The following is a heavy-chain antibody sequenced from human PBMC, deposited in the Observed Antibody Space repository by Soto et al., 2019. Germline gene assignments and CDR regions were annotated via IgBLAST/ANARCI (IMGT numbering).Heavy chain of an antibody. V-gene: IGHV3-48*03. CDR1: GVSFNLHD. J-gene: IGHJ4*02. D-gene: IGHD3-9*01. CDR3: ARVKLVAVVSLFSYYFAC. Sequence: RGALRLCCEVAGVSFNLHDMSWVRQDPGKGLEWIAYISASGYTEKYSDSVKGRFTISRDNARTSLFLQMSSLRAEDTAVYYCARVKLVAVVSLFSYYFACWGQGTLVHVS. CDR2: ISASGYTE.